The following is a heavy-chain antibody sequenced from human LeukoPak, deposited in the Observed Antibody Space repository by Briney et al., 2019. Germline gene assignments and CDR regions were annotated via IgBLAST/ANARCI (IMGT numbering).Heavy chain of an antibody. Sequence: GASVKVSCKASGGTFSSYAISWVRQAPGQGLEWMGGIIPIFGTANYAQKFQGRVTITADESTSTAYMELSSLRSEDTAVYYCARHWNDVREPDYWGQGTLVTVSS. CDR1: GGTFSSYA. CDR2: IIPIFGTA. V-gene: IGHV1-69*13. J-gene: IGHJ4*02. CDR3: ARHWNDVREPDY. D-gene: IGHD1-1*01.